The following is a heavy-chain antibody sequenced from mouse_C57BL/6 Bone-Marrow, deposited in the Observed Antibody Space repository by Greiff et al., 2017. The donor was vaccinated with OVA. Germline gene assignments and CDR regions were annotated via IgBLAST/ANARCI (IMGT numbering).Heavy chain of an antibody. V-gene: IGHV1-5*01. CDR3: TRDYDYDRESYFDY. Sequence: EVQLQESGTVLARPGASVKMSCKTSGYTFTSYWMHWVKQRPGQGLEWIGAIYPGNSDTSYNQKFKGKAKLTAVTSASTAYMELSSLTNEDSAVYYCTRDYDYDRESYFDYWGQGTTLTVSS. CDR2: IYPGNSDT. J-gene: IGHJ2*01. CDR1: GYTFTSYW. D-gene: IGHD2-4*01.